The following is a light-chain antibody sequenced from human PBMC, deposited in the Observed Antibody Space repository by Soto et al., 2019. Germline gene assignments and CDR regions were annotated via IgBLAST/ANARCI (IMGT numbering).Light chain of an antibody. Sequence: DIQMTQSPSSLSASVGDRVTITCQASQDITNYLNWYQQKPGKAPNLLIYDASNLETGVPSRFRGSGSGTHFTFTISCLQPEDIETNYCQKYDTLRFTFGPGTKVDIK. V-gene: IGKV1-33*01. CDR3: QKYDTLRFT. CDR1: QDITNY. CDR2: DAS. J-gene: IGKJ3*01.